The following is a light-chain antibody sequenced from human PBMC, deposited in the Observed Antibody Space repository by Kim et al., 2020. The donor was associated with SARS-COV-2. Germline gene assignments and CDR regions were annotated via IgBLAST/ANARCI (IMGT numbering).Light chain of an antibody. CDR2: GND. Sequence: GQRVTISCSGSSPNIVSNIGNRYQQLPGTAPKLLIYGNDQRPSGVPDRISGSKSGTSASLAISGLQSEDEADYYCAAWDGSLNGVVFGGGTQLTVL. V-gene: IGLV1-44*01. CDR3: AAWDGSLNGVV. CDR1: SPNIVSNI. J-gene: IGLJ2*01.